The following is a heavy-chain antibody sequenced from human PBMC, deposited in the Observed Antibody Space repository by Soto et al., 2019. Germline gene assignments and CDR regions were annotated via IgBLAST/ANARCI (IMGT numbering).Heavy chain of an antibody. CDR2: IYKSATT. Sequence: SETLSLTCSVGGDAISNVDYFCAWIRQPPGQALEYIGYIYKSATTYYNPSFESRVAISVDTSKSQFSLNVTSVTAADTAVYFCARGRYCLTGRCFPNWFDSWGQGALVTVSS. CDR1: GDAISNVDYF. J-gene: IGHJ5*01. CDR3: ARGRYCLTGRCFPNWFDS. V-gene: IGHV4-30-4*01. D-gene: IGHD7-27*01.